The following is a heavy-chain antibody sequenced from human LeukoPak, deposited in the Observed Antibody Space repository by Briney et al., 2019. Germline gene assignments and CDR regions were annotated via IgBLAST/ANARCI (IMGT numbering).Heavy chain of an antibody. D-gene: IGHD2-15*01. CDR2: IYYSGST. CDR3: ARDFRGGYNWFDP. V-gene: IGHV4-59*12. CDR1: GGSISSYY. Sequence: SETLSLTCTVSGGSISSYYWSWIRQPPGKGLEWIGYIYYSGSTYYNPSLKSRVTISVDTSKNQFSLKLSSVTAVDTAVYYCARDFRGGYNWFDPWGQGTLVTVSS. J-gene: IGHJ5*02.